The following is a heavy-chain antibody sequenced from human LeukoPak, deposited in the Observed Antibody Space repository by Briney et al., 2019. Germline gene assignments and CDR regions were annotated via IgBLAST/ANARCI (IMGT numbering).Heavy chain of an antibody. CDR3: ARGSIAARRAFDY. V-gene: IGHV3-7*01. Sequence: PGGSLRLSCAASGFTFSSYWMSWVRQAPGKGLEWVANIKPDGNEKYYVDSVKGRFTISRDNAKNSLYLQMNSLRAEDTAVYYCARGSIAARRAFDYWGQGTLVTVSS. CDR2: IKPDGNEK. D-gene: IGHD6-6*01. CDR1: GFTFSSYW. J-gene: IGHJ4*02.